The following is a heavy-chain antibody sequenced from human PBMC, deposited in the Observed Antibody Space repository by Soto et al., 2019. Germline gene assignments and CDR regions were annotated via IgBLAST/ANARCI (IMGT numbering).Heavy chain of an antibody. CDR2: IIPIFGTA. J-gene: IGHJ6*02. D-gene: IGHD2-15*01. Sequence: ASVKVSCKASGGTFSSYAISWVRQAPGQGLEWMGGIIPIFGTANYAQKFQGRVTITADESTSTAYMELSSLRSEDTAVYYCAVPDGCSGGSCYSYYYYYGMDAWGQGTTVTVSS. CDR3: AVPDGCSGGSCYSYYYYYGMDA. CDR1: GGTFSSYA. V-gene: IGHV1-69*13.